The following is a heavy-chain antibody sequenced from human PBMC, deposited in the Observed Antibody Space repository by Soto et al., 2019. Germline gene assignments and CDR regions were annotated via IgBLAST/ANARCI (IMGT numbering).Heavy chain of an antibody. CDR1: GITVSTNY. J-gene: IGHJ4*02. Sequence: SLRLSCAASGITVSTNYMTWVRQAPGKGLEWVSEIYTGGTTYYADSVKDRFIISRDNSKNTLYLQMTSLRAEDTAVYYCARDTSGYSYRGLDYWGLGTLVTVSS. CDR2: IYTGGTT. CDR3: ARDTSGYSYRGLDY. D-gene: IGHD2-15*01. V-gene: IGHV3-66*01.